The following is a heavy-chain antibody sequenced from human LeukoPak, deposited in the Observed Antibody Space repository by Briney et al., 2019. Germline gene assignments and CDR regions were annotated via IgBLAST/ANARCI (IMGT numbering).Heavy chain of an antibody. CDR2: INPSDGKT. D-gene: IGHD6-19*01. V-gene: IGHV1-46*01. CDR3: AKRYSSGWVGAFDI. Sequence: ASVKVSCKASGYTFTNYYMHWVRQAPGQGLEWMGIINPSDGKTSYAQKFQGRVTMTRDTSTSTVYMEPSSLRSEDTAVYYCAKRYSSGWVGAFDIWGQGTMVTVSS. J-gene: IGHJ3*02. CDR1: GYTFTNYY.